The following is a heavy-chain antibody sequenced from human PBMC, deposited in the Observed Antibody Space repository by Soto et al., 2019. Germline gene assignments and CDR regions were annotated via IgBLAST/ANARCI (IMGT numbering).Heavy chain of an antibody. CDR1: GFSLSTSGVG. D-gene: IGHD2-2*01. J-gene: IGHJ4*02. Sequence: QITLKESGPTLVKPTQTLTLTCTFSGFSLSTSGVGVGWIRQPPGKALEWLALIYWDDDKRYSPSLKSRLTITKDTSKTQVVLTMTNMDPVDTATYYCAHSELCISTSCYVYFDYWGQGTLVTVSS. V-gene: IGHV2-5*02. CDR2: IYWDDDK. CDR3: AHSELCISTSCYVYFDY.